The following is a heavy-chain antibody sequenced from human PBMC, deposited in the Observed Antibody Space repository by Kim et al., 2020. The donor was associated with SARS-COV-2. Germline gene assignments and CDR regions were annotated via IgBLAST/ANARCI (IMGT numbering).Heavy chain of an antibody. Sequence: GESLKISCKGSGYSFTSYWISWVRQMPGKGLEWMGRIDPSDSYTNYSPSFQGHVTISADKSISTAYLQWSSLKASDTAMYYCARHGRTYYDFWSGYRNWFDPWGQGTLVTVSS. CDR1: GYSFTSYW. D-gene: IGHD3-3*01. J-gene: IGHJ5*02. CDR2: IDPSDSYT. V-gene: IGHV5-10-1*01. CDR3: ARHGRTYYDFWSGYRNWFDP.